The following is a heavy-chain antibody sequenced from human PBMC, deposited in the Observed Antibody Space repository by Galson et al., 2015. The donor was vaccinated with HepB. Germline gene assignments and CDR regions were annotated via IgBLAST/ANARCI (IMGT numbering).Heavy chain of an antibody. J-gene: IGHJ4*02. CDR1: GFTFINYD. V-gene: IGHV3-23*01. Sequence: SLRLSCAASGFTFINYDFSWVRQAPGKGLEWVSSISVSGGSTSYADSVKGQFTISRDNSKSTLYLQMNSLTAEDTAIYYYAKEHTWSSIFDYWGQGTLVTVSS. CDR2: ISVSGGST. D-gene: IGHD2-8*01. CDR3: AKEHTWSSIFDY.